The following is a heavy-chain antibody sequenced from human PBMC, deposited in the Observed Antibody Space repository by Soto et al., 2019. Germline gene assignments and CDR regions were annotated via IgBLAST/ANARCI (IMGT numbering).Heavy chain of an antibody. D-gene: IGHD2-15*01. Sequence: QVQLVQSGAEVKKPGSSVKVSCKASGGTFSSYTISWVRQAPGQGLEWMGRIIPILGIANYAQKVQGRVTITADKSTSTAYMELTSLRSEDTAVYYCASLHCSGGSCYSDYYYYYYMDVWGKGTTVTVSS. CDR3: ASLHCSGGSCYSDYYYYYYMDV. V-gene: IGHV1-69*02. J-gene: IGHJ6*03. CDR1: GGTFSSYT. CDR2: IIPILGIA.